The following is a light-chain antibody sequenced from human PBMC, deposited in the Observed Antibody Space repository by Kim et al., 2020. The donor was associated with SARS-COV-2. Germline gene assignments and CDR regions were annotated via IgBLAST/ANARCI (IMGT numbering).Light chain of an antibody. V-gene: IGKV3-20*01. CDR2: GAS. Sequence: LSPGEKATLTCRASQDVSGSYLAGYQQRPGQAPTLLICGASSRATGIPHMYSGSVSGTDFTHTISRLGPGDFAVYYCQQYGISPRTFGQETKLEI. CDR1: QDVSGSY. J-gene: IGKJ2*01. CDR3: QQYGISPRT.